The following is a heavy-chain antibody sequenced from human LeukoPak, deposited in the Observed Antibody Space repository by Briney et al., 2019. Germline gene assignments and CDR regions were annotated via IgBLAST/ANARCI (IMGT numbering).Heavy chain of an antibody. V-gene: IGHV4-59*08. D-gene: IGHD6-6*01. CDR3: ARHVWYSSSSEGDY. Sequence: PSETLSLTCTVSGGSISSYYWSWIRQPPGKGLEWIGYIYYSGSTNYNPSLKSRVTISVDRSKTQFSLKLSSVTAADTAVYYCARHVWYSSSSEGDYWGQGTLVTVSS. J-gene: IGHJ4*02. CDR1: GGSISSYY. CDR2: IYYSGST.